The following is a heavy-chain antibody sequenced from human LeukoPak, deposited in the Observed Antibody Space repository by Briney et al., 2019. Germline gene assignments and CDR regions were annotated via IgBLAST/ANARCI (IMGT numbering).Heavy chain of an antibody. J-gene: IGHJ4*02. D-gene: IGHD6-19*01. CDR3: ARPHYSSGWTLDY. Sequence: GESLKISCNGSGYSFTSYWIGWVRQMPGKGLAWMGIIYPGDSDTRYSPSSQGQVTISADKSISTAYLQWSSLKASDTAMYYCARPHYSSGWTLDYWGQGTLVTVSS. V-gene: IGHV5-51*01. CDR2: IYPGDSDT. CDR1: GYSFTSYW.